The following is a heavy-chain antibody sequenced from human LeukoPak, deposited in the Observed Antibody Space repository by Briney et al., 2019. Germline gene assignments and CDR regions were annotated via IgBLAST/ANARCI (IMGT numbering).Heavy chain of an antibody. CDR1: GGTFSSYA. Sequence: GASVKVSCKASGGTFSSYAISRVRQAPGQGLEWMGRIIPIFGTANYAQKFQGRVTITTDESTSTAYMELSSLRSEDTAVYYCASTNYDILTGYPIYYFDYWGQGTLVTVSS. CDR3: ASTNYDILTGYPIYYFDY. CDR2: IIPIFGTA. V-gene: IGHV1-69*05. D-gene: IGHD3-9*01. J-gene: IGHJ4*02.